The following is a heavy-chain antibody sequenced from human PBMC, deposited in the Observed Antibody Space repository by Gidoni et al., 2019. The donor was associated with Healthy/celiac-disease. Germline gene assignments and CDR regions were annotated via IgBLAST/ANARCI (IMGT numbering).Heavy chain of an antibody. J-gene: IGHJ4*02. CDR3: AILPTVQLEPSD. V-gene: IGHV1-69*01. D-gene: IGHD1-1*01. CDR1: GSTFSSYA. CDR2: IIPIFGTS. Sequence: QVQRVQSGAEVKKPGSSVKVYCKDSGSTFSSYAISWVRQAPGQGLEWMGGIIPIFGTSNYAQKFQCRVTTTADESTSTAYMELSSLRSEDTAVYYCAILPTVQLEPSDWGQGTLFTVSS.